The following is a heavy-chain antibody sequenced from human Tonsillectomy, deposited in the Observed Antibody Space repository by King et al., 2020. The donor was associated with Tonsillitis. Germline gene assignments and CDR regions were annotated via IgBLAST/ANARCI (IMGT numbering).Heavy chain of an antibody. J-gene: IGHJ4*02. CDR1: GFTFSSYE. D-gene: IGHD5-12*01. CDR3: ARKGVATFDY. Sequence: VQLVESGGTLVQPGGSLRLSCAASGFTFSSYEMNWVRQAPGKGLEWVSYISSTGSTIYYADSVKGRFTISRDNAKNSLYLQMNSLRAEDTAIYYCARKGVATFDYWGQGTLVTVSS. V-gene: IGHV3-48*03. CDR2: ISSTGSTI.